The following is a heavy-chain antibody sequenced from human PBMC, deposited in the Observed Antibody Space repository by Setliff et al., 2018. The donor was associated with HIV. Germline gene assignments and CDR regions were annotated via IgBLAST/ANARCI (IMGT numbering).Heavy chain of an antibody. V-gene: IGHV4-30-2*01. CDR1: GGSISSGGYS. J-gene: IGHJ4*01. CDR3: ARDARWLQFPYFDY. CDR2: SYHSGGT. D-gene: IGHD5-12*01. Sequence: KPSETLSLTCAVSGGSISSGGYSWSWIRHPPGKGLEWIGYSYHSGGTYYNPSLKSRVTISIDRSKNQFSLKLSSVTAADTAVYYCARDARWLQFPYFDYWGQGTLVTVSS.